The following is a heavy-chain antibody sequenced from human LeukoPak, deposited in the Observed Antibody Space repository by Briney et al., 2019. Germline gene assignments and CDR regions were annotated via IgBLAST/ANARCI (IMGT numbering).Heavy chain of an antibody. CDR2: ISAYNGNT. D-gene: IGHD2-15*01. Sequence: ASVKVSCKASGYTFTNYGISWVRQAPGQGLEWMGWISAYNGNTNYALKLQGRVTMTTDTSTSTAYMELRSLRSDDTAVYYCARDLRVVATLGFDYWGQGTLVTVSS. CDR3: ARDLRVVATLGFDY. CDR1: GYTFTNYG. V-gene: IGHV1-18*01. J-gene: IGHJ4*02.